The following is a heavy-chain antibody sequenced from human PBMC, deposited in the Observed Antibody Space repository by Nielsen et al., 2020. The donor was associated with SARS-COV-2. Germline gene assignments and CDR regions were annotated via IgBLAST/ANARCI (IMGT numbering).Heavy chain of an antibody. J-gene: IGHJ4*02. Sequence: SETLSLTCIVSGGSISSSSFYWGWIRQPPGKGLEYIGSIYYSVNTYYNPSLQSRLIISVDTSRDQFSLSLSSLTAADTAVYYCVRHQTGDHGFSHHFDSWGQGILVTVSS. CDR1: GGSISSSSFY. V-gene: IGHV4-39*01. CDR2: IYYSVNT. CDR3: VRHQTGDHGFSHHFDS. D-gene: IGHD3-10*01.